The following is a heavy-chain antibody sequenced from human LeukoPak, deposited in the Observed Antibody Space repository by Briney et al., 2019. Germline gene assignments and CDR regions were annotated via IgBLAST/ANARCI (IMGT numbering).Heavy chain of an antibody. CDR1: GFSLRTSGVG. D-gene: IGHD3-10*01. J-gene: IGHJ4*02. Sequence: SGPNLVKPTQTLTLTCTFSGFSLRTSGVGVGWIRQSPGQALEWLALIHWNDDLRYSPSLKSRLTITKDTSRNQVVLTMTNMDPVDTASYYCAHSRRYYSGSGSYYIGLFDYWGLGTLVTVSS. V-gene: IGHV2-5*01. CDR3: AHSRRYYSGSGSYYIGLFDY. CDR2: IHWNDDL.